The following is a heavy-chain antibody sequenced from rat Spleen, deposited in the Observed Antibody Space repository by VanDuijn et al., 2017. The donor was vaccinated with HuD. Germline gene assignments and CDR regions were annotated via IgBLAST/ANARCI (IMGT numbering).Heavy chain of an antibody. V-gene: IGHV5-27*01. Sequence: EVQLVESGGGLVQPGRSLKLSCAASGFTFSNYYMAWVRQAPTKGLEWVAYISTVGDNTYYRDSVKGRFTISRDNAKSTLYLKLDSLRSEDTATYYCTTDTFYDGSYYPGGFDYWGQGVMVTVSS. CDR1: GFTFSNYY. CDR2: ISTVGDNT. J-gene: IGHJ2*01. D-gene: IGHD1-12*02. CDR3: TTDTFYDGSYYPGGFDY.